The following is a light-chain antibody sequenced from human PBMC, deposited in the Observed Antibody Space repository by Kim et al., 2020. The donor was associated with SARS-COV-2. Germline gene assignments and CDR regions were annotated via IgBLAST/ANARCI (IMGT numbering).Light chain of an antibody. V-gene: IGKV2-30*02. CDR2: KIS. CDR1: PQLVHRDGRTY. Sequence: QPASISCRSNPQLVHRDGRTYLDWFQQRPGQSPRRLIYKISTRDSGVPDRFSGSGSGTDFTLEISRVEAEDVGIYYCMQTTHWPYTFGQGTKLEI. J-gene: IGKJ2*01. CDR3: MQTTHWPYT.